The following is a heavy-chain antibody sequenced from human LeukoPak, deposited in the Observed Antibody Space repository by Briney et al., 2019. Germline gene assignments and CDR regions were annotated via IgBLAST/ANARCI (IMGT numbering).Heavy chain of an antibody. D-gene: IGHD4-11*01. CDR2: IYYSGGT. CDR3: ARRHTVTVAS. Sequence: SETLSLTCTVSGGSISSTSYYWGWIRQPPGKGLEWIGSIYYSGGTYYNPSLKSRVTISVDTSKNQFSLNLSSVTAADTAVYYWARRHTVTVASWAQGPLVTVSS. V-gene: IGHV4-39*01. J-gene: IGHJ4*02. CDR1: GGSISSTSYY.